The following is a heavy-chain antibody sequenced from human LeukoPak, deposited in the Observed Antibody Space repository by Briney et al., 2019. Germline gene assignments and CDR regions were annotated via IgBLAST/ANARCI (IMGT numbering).Heavy chain of an antibody. CDR2: INPNSGGT. V-gene: IGHV1-2*02. CDR1: GYTFTGYY. CDR3: AREDRGGYPLSLDY. J-gene: IGHJ4*02. D-gene: IGHD5-12*01. Sequence: ASVKVSCKASGYTFTGYYMHWVRQAPGQGLEWMGWINPNSGGTNYAQKFQGRVTMTRDTSISTAYMELSRLRSDDTAMYYCAREDRGGYPLSLDYWGQGTLVTVSS.